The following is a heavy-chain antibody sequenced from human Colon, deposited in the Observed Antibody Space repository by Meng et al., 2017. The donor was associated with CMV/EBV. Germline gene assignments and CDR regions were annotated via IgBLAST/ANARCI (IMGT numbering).Heavy chain of an antibody. CDR1: GFTFNKYW. Sequence: GGSLRLSCVASGFTFNKYWMHWVRQPPGGGLVWLSRIDNEGGGAIYADSVRGRFTVSRDNARNTVYLQMNNLRDEDTAVYYCARDTPHNAFEPWGHGTLVTVSS. J-gene: IGHJ5*02. CDR2: IDNEGGGA. V-gene: IGHV3-74*01. CDR3: ARDTPHNAFEP. D-gene: IGHD2-15*01.